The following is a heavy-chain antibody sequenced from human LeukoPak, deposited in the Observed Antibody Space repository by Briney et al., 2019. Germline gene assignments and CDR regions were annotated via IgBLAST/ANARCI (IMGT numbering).Heavy chain of an antibody. V-gene: IGHV1-69*01. Sequence: SVKVSCKASGGTFSSYAISWVRQAPGQGLEWMGGIIPIFGTANYAQKFQGRVTITADESTSTAYMELSSLRSEDTAVYYCASARRYYDFWSGYSHAFDIWGQGTMVTVSS. CDR3: ASARRYYDFWSGYSHAFDI. D-gene: IGHD3-3*01. CDR2: IIPIFGTA. J-gene: IGHJ3*02. CDR1: GGTFSSYA.